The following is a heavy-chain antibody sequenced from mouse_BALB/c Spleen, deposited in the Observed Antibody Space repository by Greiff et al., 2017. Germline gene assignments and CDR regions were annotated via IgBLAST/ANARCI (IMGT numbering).Heavy chain of an antibody. J-gene: IGHJ2*01. CDR1: GYSITSDYA. CDR2: ISYSGST. CDR3: ARRGLGDY. V-gene: IGHV3-2*02. Sequence: DVQLQESGPGLVKPSQSLSLTCTVTGYSITSDYAWNWIRQFPGNKLEWMGYISYSGSTSYNPSLKSRISITRDTSKNQFFLQLNSVTTEDTATYYCARRGLGDYWGQGTTLTVSS. D-gene: IGHD3-3*01.